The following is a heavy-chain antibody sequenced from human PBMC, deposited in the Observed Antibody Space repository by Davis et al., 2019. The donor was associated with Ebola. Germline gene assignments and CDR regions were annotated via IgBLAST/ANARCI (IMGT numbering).Heavy chain of an antibody. Sequence: GGSLRLSYSASGFTFSSYAMHWVRQAPGKGLQSVARISTNGETTYYADSVKGRFTISRDNSKDTLYLQMRNLRIDDTAVYYCVKDRFTVVVVHGGFDYWGQGTRVTVSS. V-gene: IGHV3-64D*06. J-gene: IGHJ4*02. CDR3: VKDRFTVVVVHGGFDY. D-gene: IGHD2-15*01. CDR2: ISTNGETT. CDR1: GFTFSSYA.